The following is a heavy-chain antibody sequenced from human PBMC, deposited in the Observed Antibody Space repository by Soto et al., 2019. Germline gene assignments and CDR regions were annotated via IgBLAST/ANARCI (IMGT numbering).Heavy chain of an antibody. V-gene: IGHV4-59*01. Sequence: QVQLQESGPGLVKPSETLSLTCTVSGGSISSYYWSWIRQPPGKGLEWLGYIYYSGSTNYNPSLKSRVTISVDTSKNQFSLKLSSVTAADTAVYYCARDGNCGGDCSDIWGQGTMVTFSS. D-gene: IGHD2-21*02. CDR3: ARDGNCGGDCSDI. CDR1: GGSISSYY. CDR2: IYYSGST. J-gene: IGHJ3*02.